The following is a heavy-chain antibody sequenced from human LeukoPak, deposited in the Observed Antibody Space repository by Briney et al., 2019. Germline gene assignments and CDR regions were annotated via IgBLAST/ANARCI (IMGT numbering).Heavy chain of an antibody. CDR3: AREYYYDSSGPPDAFDI. V-gene: IGHV6-1*01. CDR2: TYYRSKWYN. Sequence: SQTLSLTCAISGDSVSSNSAAWNWIRQSPSRGLEWLGRTYYRSKWYNDYAVSVKSRITINPDTSKNQFSLQLNSVTPEDTAVYYCAREYYYDSSGPPDAFDIWGQGTMVTVSS. D-gene: IGHD3-22*01. CDR1: GDSVSSNSAA. J-gene: IGHJ3*02.